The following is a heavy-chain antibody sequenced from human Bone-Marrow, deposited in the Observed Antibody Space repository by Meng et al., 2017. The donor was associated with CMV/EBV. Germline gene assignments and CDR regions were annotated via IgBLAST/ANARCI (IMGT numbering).Heavy chain of an antibody. Sequence: GESLKISCAASGFTFSDYYMSWIRQAPGKGLEWVSYISSSGSTIHYADSVKGRFTISRDNAKNPLYLQMNSLRAEDTAVYYCARFEQLVVDYWGQGTLVTVYS. CDR1: GFTFSDYY. J-gene: IGHJ4*02. CDR3: ARFEQLVVDY. D-gene: IGHD6-6*01. V-gene: IGHV3-11*01. CDR2: ISSSGSTI.